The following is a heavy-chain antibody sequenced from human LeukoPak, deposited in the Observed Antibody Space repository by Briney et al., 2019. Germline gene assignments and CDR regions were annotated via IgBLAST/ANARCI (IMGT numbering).Heavy chain of an antibody. CDR1: GFSFSGHW. J-gene: IGHJ4*02. CDR3: ARGPNSNWTGLDF. CDR2: ISPTGSTT. Sequence: RPGGSLSLSCTASGFSFSGHWMHWARQLPGKGLVWVSRISPTGSTTSYADSVKGRFTVSRDNAKNTLYLHVNNLRAEDTAVYYCARGPNSNWTGLDFWGQGTLLTVSS. D-gene: IGHD1-1*01. V-gene: IGHV3-74*01.